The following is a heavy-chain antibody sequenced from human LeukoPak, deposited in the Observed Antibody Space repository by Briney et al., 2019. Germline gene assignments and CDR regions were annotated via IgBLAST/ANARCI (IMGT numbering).Heavy chain of an antibody. CDR3: VRGRGHYFDF. J-gene: IGHJ4*02. CDR2: IDTDGSSV. D-gene: IGHD3-10*01. CDR1: GFTFGDYW. V-gene: IGHV3-74*01. Sequence: PGGSLRLSCAASGFTFGDYWMHWARRGPGRALVWVSRIDTDGSSVNYADSAKGRFTISRDNAKNKLYLQMNNLTADDTAVYVCVRGRGHYFDFWGQGIQVTVSS.